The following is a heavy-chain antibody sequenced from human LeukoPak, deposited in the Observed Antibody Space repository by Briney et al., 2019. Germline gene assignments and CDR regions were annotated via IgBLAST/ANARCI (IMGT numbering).Heavy chain of an antibody. CDR1: GYTFTGYY. V-gene: IGHV1-2*02. Sequence: VASVKVSCKASGYTFTGYYMHWVRQAPGQVLEWMGWINPNSGGTNYAQKFQGRVTMTRDTSISTAYMELSRLRSDDTAVYYCARIEFGGVIDCQDYWGQGTLVTVSS. J-gene: IGHJ4*02. CDR2: INPNSGGT. CDR3: ARIEFGGVIDCQDY. D-gene: IGHD3-16*02.